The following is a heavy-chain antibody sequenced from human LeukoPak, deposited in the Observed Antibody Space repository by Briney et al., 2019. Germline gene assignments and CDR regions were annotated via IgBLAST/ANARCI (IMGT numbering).Heavy chain of an antibody. Sequence: PSETLSLTCSVSGYSISSDYYWVWIRQPPGKGLEWIGRIYHSGSTYYNPSLKSRVTISVDTSKNQFSLKLSSVTAADTAVYYCARVSGLSGSSYYYYYMDVWGKGTTVTVSS. V-gene: IGHV4-38-2*02. J-gene: IGHJ6*03. CDR1: GYSISSDYY. CDR2: IYHSGST. D-gene: IGHD3-10*01. CDR3: ARVSGLSGSSYYYYYMDV.